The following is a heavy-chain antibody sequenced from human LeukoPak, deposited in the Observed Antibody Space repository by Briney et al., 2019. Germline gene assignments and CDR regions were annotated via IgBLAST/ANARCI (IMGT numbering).Heavy chain of an antibody. CDR1: GGSISSYY. CDR2: IYYSGST. Sequence: PSETLSLTCTVSGGSISSYYWSWIRQPPGKGLEWIGYIYYSGSTYYNPSLKSRVTISVDTSKNQFSLKLSSVTAADTAVYYCARAAYYVPVWGQGTMVTVSS. CDR3: ARAAYYVPV. D-gene: IGHD3-10*02. V-gene: IGHV4-30-4*01. J-gene: IGHJ3*01.